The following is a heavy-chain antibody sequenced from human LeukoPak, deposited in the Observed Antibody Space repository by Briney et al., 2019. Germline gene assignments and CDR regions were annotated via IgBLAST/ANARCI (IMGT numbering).Heavy chain of an antibody. V-gene: IGHV3-11*03. Sequence: PGGSLRPSRAASGCTFSDYYMSWMRQAPGKERAGVSYISSSSRYTNYADSVKGRFTISRDNAKNALYLQMSSLRADDTAVYYCATWDNAWEFAYWGQGALVSVSS. J-gene: IGHJ4*02. CDR2: ISSSSRYT. CDR3: ATWDNAWEFAY. D-gene: IGHD1-26*01. CDR1: GCTFSDYY.